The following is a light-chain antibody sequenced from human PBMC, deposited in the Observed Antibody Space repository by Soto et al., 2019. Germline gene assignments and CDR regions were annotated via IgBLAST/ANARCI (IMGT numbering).Light chain of an antibody. CDR3: QSYDSSLSGFYV. CDR1: RSNIGAAYG. V-gene: IGLV1-40*01. CDR2: DDS. J-gene: IGLJ1*01. Sequence: QSVLTQPPSVSGAPGQRVTISCTGGRSNIGAAYGVHWYQHLPGTAPKLLIYDDSNRPSGVPDRFSGSKSGTSASLDITGLQAEDEADYYCQSYDSSLSGFYVFGNGTKVTVL.